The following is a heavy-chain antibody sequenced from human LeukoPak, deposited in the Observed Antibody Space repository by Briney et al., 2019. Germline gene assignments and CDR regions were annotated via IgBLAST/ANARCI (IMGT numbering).Heavy chain of an antibody. CDR2: IYTSGST. CDR3: ATLGYSYGTDY. CDR1: GDSISSGNYY. Sequence: SQTLSLTCTVSGDSISSGNYYWTWIRQPAGKGLEWIGRIYTSGSTNYNPSLESRVTISVDTSKNQFSLKLSSVTAADTAVYYCATLGYSYGTDYWGLGTLVTVSS. V-gene: IGHV4-61*02. J-gene: IGHJ4*02. D-gene: IGHD5-18*01.